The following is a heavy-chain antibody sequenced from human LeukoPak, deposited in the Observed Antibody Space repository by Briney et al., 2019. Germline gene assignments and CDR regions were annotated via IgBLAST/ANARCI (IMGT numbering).Heavy chain of an antibody. CDR2: IYSGGST. J-gene: IGHJ6*03. CDR3: AREGGFELGYCSSTSCYRYMDV. CDR1: GFTVSSNY. Sequence: GGSLRLSCAACGFTVSSNYMSWVRQAPGKGLEWVSVIYSGGSTYYADSVTGRFTISRDNSKNTLYLQMNSLRAEDTAVYYFAREGGFELGYCSSTSCYRYMDVWGKGTTVTVSS. V-gene: IGHV3-66*02. D-gene: IGHD2-2*01.